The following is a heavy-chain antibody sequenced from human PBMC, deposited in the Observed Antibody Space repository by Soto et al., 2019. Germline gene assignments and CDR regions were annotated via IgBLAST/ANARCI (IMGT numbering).Heavy chain of an antibody. D-gene: IGHD2-15*01. CDR3: ARGVGYCSGGSCYPIYYYYYYGMDV. V-gene: IGHV4-59*12. Sequence: SETLSLTCTVSGGSISSYYWSWIRQPPGKGLEWIGYIYYSGSTNYNPSLKSRVTISVDTSKNQFSLKLSSVTAADTAVYYCARGVGYCSGGSCYPIYYYYYYGMDVWGQGTTVTVSS. CDR2: IYYSGST. CDR1: GGSISSYY. J-gene: IGHJ6*02.